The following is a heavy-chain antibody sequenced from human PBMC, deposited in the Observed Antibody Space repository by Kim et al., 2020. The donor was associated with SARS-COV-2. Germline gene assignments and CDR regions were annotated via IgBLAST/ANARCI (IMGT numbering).Heavy chain of an antibody. CDR3: AGDLSGSKDAFDI. D-gene: IGHD1-26*01. CDR1: GFTFNNYS. V-gene: IGHV3-7*03. Sequence: GGSLRLSCAASGFTFNNYSMSWVRQAPGEGLECVVNIDKDGSAKYYVGSVKGRFTVSRDNSENSLYLQMSGLRAEDTAVYYCAGDLSGSKDAFDIWGQGTMVTVSS. J-gene: IGHJ3*02. CDR2: IDKDGSAK.